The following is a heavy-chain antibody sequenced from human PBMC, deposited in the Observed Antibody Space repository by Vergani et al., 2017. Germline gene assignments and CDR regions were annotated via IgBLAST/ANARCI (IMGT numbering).Heavy chain of an antibody. J-gene: IGHJ6*03. CDR3: IVVNYYYYYMDV. Sequence: VQLVESGGGVVQPGRSLRLSCAASGFTFSSYGMHWVRQAPGKGLEWVGRIRSKANSYATAYAASVKGRFTISRDDSKNTAYLQMNSLKTEDTAVYYCIVVNYYYYYMDVWGKGTTVTVSS. CDR1: GFTFSSYG. V-gene: IGHV3-73*01. D-gene: IGHD2-2*01. CDR2: IRSKANSYAT.